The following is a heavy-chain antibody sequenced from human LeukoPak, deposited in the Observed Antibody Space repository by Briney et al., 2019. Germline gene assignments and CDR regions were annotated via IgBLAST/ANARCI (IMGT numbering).Heavy chain of an antibody. CDR3: TTWSGYIDY. V-gene: IGHV3-15*01. D-gene: IGHD3-3*01. CDR1: GFTFSNAW. Sequence: GGSLRLFCAASGFTFSNAWMSWVRQAPGKGLEWVGRIKSKTGGGTTDYAAPVKGRFTISRDDSKNTLYLQMNSLKTEDTAVYYCTTWSGYIDYWGQGTLVTVSS. CDR2: IKSKTGGGTT. J-gene: IGHJ4*02.